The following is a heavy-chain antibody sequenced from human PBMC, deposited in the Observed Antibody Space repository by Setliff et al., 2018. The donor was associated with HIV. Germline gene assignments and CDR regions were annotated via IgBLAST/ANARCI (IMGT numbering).Heavy chain of an antibody. V-gene: IGHV2-5*01. CDR2: VYCNDDK. D-gene: IGHD3-10*01. Sequence: SGPTLVNPTPTLTLTCTFSGFSLSTSGVGVGWIRQPPGKAPEWLALVYCNDDKRYSPSLKSRLTITKDTSKNQVVLTMTNMDPVDTATFYCAHSRIVRELLLPGGRRAYYFDYWGQGTLVTVSS. J-gene: IGHJ4*02. CDR3: AHSRIVRELLLPGGRRAYYFDY. CDR1: GFSLSTSGVG.